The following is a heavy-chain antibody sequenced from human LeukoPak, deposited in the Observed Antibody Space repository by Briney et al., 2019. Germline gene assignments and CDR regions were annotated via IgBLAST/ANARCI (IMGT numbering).Heavy chain of an antibody. V-gene: IGHV3-23*01. Sequence: GGSLRLSCAASGITFSSYGMSWVRQVPGKGLEWVSSISHTGGSPYYADSVKGRFTVSRDNSKNTLYLQVNSLTVEDTAIYYCAKNADRGAYCRGGSCYPYYYYYMDVWGTGTTVTISS. CDR1: GITFSSYG. CDR2: ISHTGGSP. CDR3: AKNADRGAYCRGGSCYPYYYYYMDV. D-gene: IGHD2-15*01. J-gene: IGHJ6*03.